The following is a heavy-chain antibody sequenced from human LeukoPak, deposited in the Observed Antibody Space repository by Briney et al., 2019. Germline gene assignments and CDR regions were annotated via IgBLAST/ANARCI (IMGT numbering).Heavy chain of an antibody. D-gene: IGHD3-22*01. CDR2: IKQDGSEK. V-gene: IGHV3-7*01. CDR3: TRDSHYYESSGYFDY. CDR1: GFTFSNYW. Sequence: GGSLRLSCGVSGFTFSNYWMSWVRQAPGKGLEWVANIKQDGSEKYYVDSVKGRFTISRDNAKNSLYLQMNSLRAEDTAVYYCTRDSHYYESSGYFDYWGQGTLVTVSS. J-gene: IGHJ4*02.